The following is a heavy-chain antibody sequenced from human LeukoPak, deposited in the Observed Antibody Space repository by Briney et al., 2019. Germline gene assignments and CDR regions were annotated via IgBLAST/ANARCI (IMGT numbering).Heavy chain of an antibody. J-gene: IGHJ4*02. CDR2: INHSGST. CDR3: ARTCGRGTVDPGTSGYVDD. CDR1: GGSFSSYY. Sequence: PSESLSLTCAVYGGSFSSYYWSWVRQPPGKGLEGIGEINHSGSTNYNPSLKTGVTIPVDKSKNQSSLKLSSVTAADPAVYYCARTCGRGTVDPGTSGYVDDWGQATLVTASS. D-gene: IGHD3-22*01. V-gene: IGHV4-34*01.